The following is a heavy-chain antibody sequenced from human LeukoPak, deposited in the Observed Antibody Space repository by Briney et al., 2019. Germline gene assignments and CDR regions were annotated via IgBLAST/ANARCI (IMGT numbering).Heavy chain of an antibody. CDR3: ATVVKYCSSTSCYRDAFDI. J-gene: IGHJ3*02. D-gene: IGHD2-2*01. CDR2: VDPEDGET. V-gene: IGHV1-69-2*01. CDR1: GYTFSIYD. Sequence: ASVKVSCKASGYTFSIYDINWVRQATGQGLEWMGLVDPEDGETIYAEKFQGRVTITADTSTDTAYMELSSLRSEDTAVYYCATVVKYCSSTSCYRDAFDIWGQGTMVTVSS.